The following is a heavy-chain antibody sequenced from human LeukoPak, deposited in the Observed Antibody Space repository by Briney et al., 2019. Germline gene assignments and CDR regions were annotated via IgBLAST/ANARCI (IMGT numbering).Heavy chain of an antibody. Sequence: GGSLRLSCAASGFTFSSYWMHWVRQAPGKGLVWVSRIKSDGGTNYADSVKGRFTISRDNAKNTLSLQMSSLRAEDTGVYYCARAPSEIGGYYPEYFRHWGQGTLVTVSS. D-gene: IGHD3-22*01. V-gene: IGHV3-74*01. CDR1: GFTFSSYW. J-gene: IGHJ1*01. CDR2: IKSDGGT. CDR3: ARAPSEIGGYYPEYFRH.